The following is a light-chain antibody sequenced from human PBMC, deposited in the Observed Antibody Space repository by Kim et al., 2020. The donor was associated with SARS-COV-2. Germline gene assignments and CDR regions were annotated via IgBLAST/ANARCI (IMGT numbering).Light chain of an antibody. CDR3: CSYAGGPYV. CDR1: SSDVETYNL. V-gene: IGLV2-23*02. Sequence: PGQSLTISCTGTSSDVETYNLFSWYQHHPGKAPKFMIYDVSKRTSGVSSRFSGSKSGNTASLTISDLQAEDEAYYYCCSYAGGPYVFGTGTKVTVL. CDR2: DVS. J-gene: IGLJ1*01.